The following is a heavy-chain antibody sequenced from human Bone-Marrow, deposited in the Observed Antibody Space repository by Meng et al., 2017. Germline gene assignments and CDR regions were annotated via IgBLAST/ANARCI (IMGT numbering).Heavy chain of an antibody. D-gene: IGHD3-10*01. CDR1: EFYLSTRGVG. CDR3: AHRVMVRGVLNNWFDP. J-gene: IGHJ5*02. CDR2: IYWNDDK. Sequence: QITFKALVPTVVKPTRALTLTCPFSEFYLSTRGVGVGWIRQPPGKALEWLALIYWNDDKRYSPSLKSRLTITKDTSKNQVVLTMTNMDPVDTATYYCAHRVMVRGVLNNWFDPWGQGTLVTVSS. V-gene: IGHV2-5*01.